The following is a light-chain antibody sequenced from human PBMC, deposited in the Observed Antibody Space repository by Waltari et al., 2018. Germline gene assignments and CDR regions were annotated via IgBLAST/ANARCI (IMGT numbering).Light chain of an antibody. V-gene: IGLV2-14*03. CDR1: SIDVGAYDF. Sequence: QSALPQPASVSGSPGPSTTIPCTGTSIDVGAYDFVSWYQQHPGKPPKLLIYAVTSRPSGISDHFSGSTSGNTASLTISGLQTEDEADYYCSSYTSSSTYVFGTGTKVTVL. J-gene: IGLJ1*01. CDR2: AVT. CDR3: SSYTSSSTYV.